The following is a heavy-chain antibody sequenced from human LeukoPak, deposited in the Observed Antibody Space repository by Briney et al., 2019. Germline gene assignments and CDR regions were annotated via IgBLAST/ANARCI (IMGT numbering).Heavy chain of an antibody. CDR3: ARDLSPVVRASPMGY. V-gene: IGHV3-30*04. CDR2: ITYDGYYK. CDR1: GFTFSSYA. J-gene: IGHJ4*02. D-gene: IGHD3-10*01. Sequence: GGSLRLSCAASGFTFSSYAMHWVRQAPGKGLEWVALITYDGYYKYYSDSVKGRFTISSDTSKNTMYLQMNSLRAEDTAVYYCARDLSPVVRASPMGYWGQGTLVTVSS.